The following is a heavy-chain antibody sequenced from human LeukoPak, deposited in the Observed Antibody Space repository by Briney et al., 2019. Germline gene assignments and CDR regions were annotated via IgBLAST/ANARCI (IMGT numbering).Heavy chain of an antibody. Sequence: ASVKAFCNASVYTFTSYDINWVPQATGQAPEWMVGMNLNSGNTGYAQKFQGRVTMTRNTSISTAYMELSSLRSEDTAVYYCARRTIGFYYYMDVWGKGTTVTVSS. CDR1: VYTFTSYD. J-gene: IGHJ6*03. CDR2: MNLNSGNT. CDR3: ARRTIGFYYYMDV. D-gene: IGHD3-9*01. V-gene: IGHV1-8*01.